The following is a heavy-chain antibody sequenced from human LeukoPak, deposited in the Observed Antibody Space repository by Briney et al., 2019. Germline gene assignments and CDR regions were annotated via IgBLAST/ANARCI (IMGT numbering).Heavy chain of an antibody. Sequence: GGSLRLSCAASGFTVSGYSMSWVRQAPGKGLEWVSSISSTSSYIYYADSVKGRFTISRDSAKNPLFLQMNNVRVDDAAVYFCARDGRSAWYEASWGQGTLVPVSS. D-gene: IGHD6-13*01. CDR1: GFTVSGYS. CDR3: ARDGRSAWYEAS. J-gene: IGHJ5*02. CDR2: ISSTSSYI. V-gene: IGHV3-21*01.